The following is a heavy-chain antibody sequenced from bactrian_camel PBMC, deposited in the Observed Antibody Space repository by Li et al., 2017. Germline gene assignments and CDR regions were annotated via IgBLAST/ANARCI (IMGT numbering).Heavy chain of an antibody. V-gene: IGHV3S53*01. D-gene: IGHD6*01. CDR3: ATGYGSSSLSTP. CDR1: GAIQSSRC. J-gene: IGHJ4*01. Sequence: QLVESGGGSVQAGGSLTLSCLASGAIQSSRCMGWYRQAPGNECELVSSISSLGSTYYADSVKGRFTISQDNARNTVYLRMNSLKSEDTALYYCATGYGSSSLSTPRGQGTQVTVS. CDR2: ISSLGST.